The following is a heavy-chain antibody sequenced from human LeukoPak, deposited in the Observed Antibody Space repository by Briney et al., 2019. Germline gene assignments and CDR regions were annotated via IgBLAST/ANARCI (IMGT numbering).Heavy chain of an antibody. CDR1: GYTFTSYG. CDR2: ISAYNGNT. CDR3: ARDLGTMYYYGSGSYRDFDY. Sequence: ASVKVSCKASGYTFTSYGISWVRQAPGQGLEWMGWISAYNGNTNYAQKLQGRVTMTTDTSTSTAYMELRSLRSDDTAVYHCARDLGTMYYYGSGSYRDFDYWGQGTLVTVSS. D-gene: IGHD3-10*01. J-gene: IGHJ4*02. V-gene: IGHV1-18*01.